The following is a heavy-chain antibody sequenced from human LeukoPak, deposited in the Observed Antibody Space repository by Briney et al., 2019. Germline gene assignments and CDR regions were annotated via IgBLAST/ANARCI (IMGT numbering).Heavy chain of an antibody. Sequence: PSETLSLTCTVSGGSISFYYWNWIGQPPGKGLERIGYISYSGSTNYNPSLKSRVTISVDTSKNQFCLKLSSVTAADTAVYYCARVYDYDTSVSDAFDIWGRGTRVTVSS. CDR3: ARVYDYDTSVSDAFDI. CDR1: GGSISFYY. J-gene: IGHJ3*02. D-gene: IGHD3-22*01. CDR2: ISYSGST. V-gene: IGHV4-59*01.